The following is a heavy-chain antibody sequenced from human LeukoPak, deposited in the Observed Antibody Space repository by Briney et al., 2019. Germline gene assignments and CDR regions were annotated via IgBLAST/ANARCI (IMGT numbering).Heavy chain of an antibody. CDR2: ISGSGGST. CDR3: ANSGIVVAYKN. Sequence: GGALSLSCVSSGFIYSSYAMSWLGPPAGRGLEWVSAISGSGGSTYYADSVKGRFTISRDNSKNTLYLQMNSLRAEDTAVYYCANSGIVVAYKNWGQGTLVTVSS. CDR1: GFIYSSYA. D-gene: IGHD3-22*01. V-gene: IGHV3-23*01. J-gene: IGHJ4*02.